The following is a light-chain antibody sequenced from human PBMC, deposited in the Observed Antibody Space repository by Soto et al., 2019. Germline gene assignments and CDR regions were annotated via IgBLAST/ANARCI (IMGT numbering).Light chain of an antibody. CDR3: QQYGSSPKT. V-gene: IGKV3-20*01. CDR1: QSVSSSY. CDR2: GAS. Sequence: EIVLTQSPGTLSLSRGEGATLSCRASQSVSSSYLAWYQQKPGQAPRLLIYGASSRATGIPDRFSGSGSGTDFTLTISRLEPEDFAVYYCQQYGSSPKTLGQGTKVDIK. J-gene: IGKJ1*01.